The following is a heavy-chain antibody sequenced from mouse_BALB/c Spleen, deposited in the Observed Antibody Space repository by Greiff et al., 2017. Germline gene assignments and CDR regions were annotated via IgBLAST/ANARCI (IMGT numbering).Heavy chain of an antibody. CDR2: INPSSGYT. Sequence: VKLQESAAELARPGASVKMSCKASGYTFTSYTMHWVKQRPGQGLEWIGYINPSSGYTEYNQKFKDKTTLTADKSSSTAYMQLSSLTSEDSAVYYCARSGYYGNLYYAMDYWGQGTSVTVSS. V-gene: IGHV1-4*02. D-gene: IGHD2-1*01. CDR3: ARSGYYGNLYYAMDY. CDR1: GYTFTSYT. J-gene: IGHJ4*01.